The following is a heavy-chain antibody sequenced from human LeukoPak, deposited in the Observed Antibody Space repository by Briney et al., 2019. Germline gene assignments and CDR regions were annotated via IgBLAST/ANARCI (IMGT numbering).Heavy chain of an antibody. D-gene: IGHD2-2*02. Sequence: PSETLSLTCTVSGGSISSYYWSWIRQPPGKGLEWIGYIYYSGSTNYNPSLKSRVTISVDTSKNQFSLKLSSVTAADTAVYYCARGGCSSTSCYTPSPIDYWGQGTLVTVSS. V-gene: IGHV4-59*01. J-gene: IGHJ4*02. CDR2: IYYSGST. CDR3: ARGGCSSTSCYTPSPIDY. CDR1: GGSISSYY.